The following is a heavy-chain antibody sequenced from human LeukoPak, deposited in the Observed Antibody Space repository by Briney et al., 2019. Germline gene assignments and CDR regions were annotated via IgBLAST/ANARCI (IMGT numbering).Heavy chain of an antibody. CDR2: IIPIFGTA. CDR1: GESFNSYP. D-gene: IGHD5-18*01. CDR3: AREGGYSYQPTFYYYYMDV. V-gene: IGHV1-69*06. Sequence: GASVKVSCKASGESFNSYPIHWVRQAPGQGLEWMGGIIPIFGTANYAQKFQGRVTITADKSTSTAYMELSSLRSEDTAVYYCAREGGYSYQPTFYYYYMDVWGKGTTVTVSS. J-gene: IGHJ6*03.